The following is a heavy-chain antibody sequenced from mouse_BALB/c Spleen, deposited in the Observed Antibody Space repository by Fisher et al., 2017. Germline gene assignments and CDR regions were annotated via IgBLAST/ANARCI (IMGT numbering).Heavy chain of an antibody. V-gene: IGHV1-80*01. Sequence: KFKGKATLTADKSSSTAYMQLSSLTSEDSAVYFCARYDENAMDYWGQGTSVTVSS. CDR3: ARYDENAMDY. D-gene: IGHD2-3*01. J-gene: IGHJ4*01.